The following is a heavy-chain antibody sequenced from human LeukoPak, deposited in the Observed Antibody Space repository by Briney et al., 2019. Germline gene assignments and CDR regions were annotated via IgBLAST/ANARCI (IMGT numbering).Heavy chain of an antibody. Sequence: ASVKVSCKASGYTFTGYYMHWVRQAPGQGLEWMGWINPNSGGTNYAQKFQGRVTMTRDTSISTAYMELSRLRSDDTAVYYCARHDYDSSQGAFDIWGQGTMVTVSS. CDR3: ARHDYDSSQGAFDI. CDR2: INPNSGGT. CDR1: GYTFTGYY. D-gene: IGHD3-22*01. V-gene: IGHV1-2*02. J-gene: IGHJ3*02.